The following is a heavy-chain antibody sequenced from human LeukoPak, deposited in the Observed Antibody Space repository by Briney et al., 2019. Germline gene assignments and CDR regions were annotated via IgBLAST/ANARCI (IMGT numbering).Heavy chain of an antibody. CDR2: IYYSGST. V-gene: IGHV4-59*01. Sequence: PSETLSLTCTVSGGSISSYYRSWIRQPPGKGLEWIGYIYYSGSTNYNPSLKSRVTISVDTSKNQFSLKLSSVTAADTAVYYCARCSEPYYFDYWGQGTLVTVSS. D-gene: IGHD1-14*01. CDR1: GGSISSYY. CDR3: ARCSEPYYFDY. J-gene: IGHJ4*02.